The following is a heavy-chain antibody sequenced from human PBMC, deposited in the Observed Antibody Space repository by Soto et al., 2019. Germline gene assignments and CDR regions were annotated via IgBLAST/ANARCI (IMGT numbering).Heavy chain of an antibody. CDR2: IYYSGST. CDR1: GGSISNYY. J-gene: IGHJ5*02. CDR3: ARGVEHYAYSSSLFWFDP. Sequence: SETLSLTCTVSGGSISNYYWSWIRQPPGRGLEWIGYIYYSGSTNYNPALKSRVTISVDTSKNQFSLKLSFVTAADTAMYYCARGVEHYAYSSSLFWFDPWGQGTLVTVSS. V-gene: IGHV4-59*12. D-gene: IGHD6-6*01.